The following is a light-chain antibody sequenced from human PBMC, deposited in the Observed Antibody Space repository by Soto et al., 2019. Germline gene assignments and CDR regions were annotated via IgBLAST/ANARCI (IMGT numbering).Light chain of an antibody. CDR2: AAS. Sequence: DIQMTQSPSSLSAAGGDRVSMTCRASRSISSYLNWYQQKPGKAPKLLIYAASSLQSGVPSRFSGSGSGTDFTLTISSLQPEDFATYYCQQSYSTPFTFGQGTRLEI. CDR1: RSISSY. V-gene: IGKV1-39*01. CDR3: QQSYSTPFT. J-gene: IGKJ5*01.